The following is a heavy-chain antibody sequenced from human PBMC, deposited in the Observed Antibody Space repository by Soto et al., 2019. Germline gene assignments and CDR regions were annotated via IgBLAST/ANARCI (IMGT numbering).Heavy chain of an antibody. J-gene: IGHJ5*02. Sequence: PSXTLSLTCSVSGGSISSSSYFWGWIRQPPGKGLEWIGSIYYSGSTYYNPSLKSRVTVSVDTSKNQFSLKLSSVTAADTAVYYCARHPSDFWFDPWGQGTLVTVSS. CDR3: ARHPSDFWFDP. V-gene: IGHV4-39*01. CDR1: GGSISSSSYF. CDR2: IYYSGST. D-gene: IGHD2-21*02.